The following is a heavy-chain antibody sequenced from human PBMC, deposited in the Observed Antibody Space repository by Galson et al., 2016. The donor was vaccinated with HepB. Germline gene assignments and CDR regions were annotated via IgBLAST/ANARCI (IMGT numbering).Heavy chain of an antibody. J-gene: IGHJ4*02. D-gene: IGHD2/OR15-2a*01. Sequence: SETLSLTCAVYGGSFSVYYWSWIRQPPGKGLEWIGEINHSGSTNYNPSLKSRVNISVDTSKNQFSLKLTSVTAADTGVYYCARANRIEDFWGQGTLVTVSS. CDR3: ARANRIEDF. CDR1: GGSFSVYY. CDR2: INHSGST. V-gene: IGHV4-34*01.